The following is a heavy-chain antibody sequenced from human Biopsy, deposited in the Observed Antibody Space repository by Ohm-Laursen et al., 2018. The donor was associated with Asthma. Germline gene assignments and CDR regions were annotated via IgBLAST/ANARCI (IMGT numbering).Heavy chain of an antibody. Sequence: SLRLSCTASGFTFRNFGMHWVRQAPGKGLGWVAVISFDGSNKNYTDSVKGRFTISRDNSRNTLHLQMNSLRAEDTAVYYCAKDVFPGWELRRGPDYWGQGTLVTVSS. V-gene: IGHV3-30*18. CDR1: GFTFRNFG. J-gene: IGHJ4*02. CDR3: AKDVFPGWELRRGPDY. CDR2: ISFDGSNK. D-gene: IGHD1-26*01.